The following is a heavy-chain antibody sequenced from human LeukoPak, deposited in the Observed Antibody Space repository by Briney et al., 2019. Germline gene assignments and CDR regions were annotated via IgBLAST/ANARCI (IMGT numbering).Heavy chain of an antibody. D-gene: IGHD2-2*01. CDR3: AINQDIVVVPAASYWFDP. Sequence: ASVKVSCKASGGTFSSYAISWVRQAPGQGLEWMGRIIPILGIANYAQKFQGRVTITADKSTSTAYMELSSLRSEDTAVYYCAINQDIVVVPAASYWFDPLGQGTLVTVSS. CDR2: IIPILGIA. V-gene: IGHV1-69*04. CDR1: GGTFSSYA. J-gene: IGHJ5*02.